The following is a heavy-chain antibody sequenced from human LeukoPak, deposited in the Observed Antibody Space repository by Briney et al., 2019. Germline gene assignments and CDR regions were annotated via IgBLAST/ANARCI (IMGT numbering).Heavy chain of an antibody. D-gene: IGHD3-16*02. CDR1: GGSISSGSYY. J-gene: IGHJ5*02. CDR2: INHSGST. CDR3: ARGRYDYVWGSYRLGWFDP. V-gene: IGHV4-39*07. Sequence: SETLSLTCTVSGGSISSGSYYWSWIRQPPGKGLEWIGEINHSGSTNYNPSLKSRVTISVDTSKNQFSLKLSSVTAADTAVYYCARGRYDYVWGSYRLGWFDPWGQGTLVTVSS.